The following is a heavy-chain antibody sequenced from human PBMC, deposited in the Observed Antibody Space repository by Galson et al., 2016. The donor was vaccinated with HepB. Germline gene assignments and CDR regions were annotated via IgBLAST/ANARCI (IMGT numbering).Heavy chain of an antibody. D-gene: IGHD4-17*01. V-gene: IGHV1-46*01. CDR1: GYIFSSYS. CDR3: ARHRPNYGDHGDY. CDR2: VNPNDGST. Sequence: SVKVSCKASGYIFSSYSIDWVRQAPGQGLEWLGIVNPNDGSTNYAQRFQGRVTMTRDTSTSTAYMELNTLTSEDTAVYYCARHRPNYGDHGDYWGQGTLVIVSS. J-gene: IGHJ4*02.